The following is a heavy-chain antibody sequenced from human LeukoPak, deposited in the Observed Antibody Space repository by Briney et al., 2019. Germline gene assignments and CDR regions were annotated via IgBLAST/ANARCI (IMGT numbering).Heavy chain of an antibody. D-gene: IGHD5-18*01. CDR2: ISYDGSNK. CDR3: AKDRPASGYSYGEIDY. V-gene: IGHV3-30*18. Sequence: GGSLRLSCAASGFTFSSYSMNWVRQAPGKGLEWVAVISYDGSNKYYADSVKGRFTISRDNSKNTLYLQMNSLRAEDTAVYYCAKDRPASGYSYGEIDYWGQGTLVTVSS. J-gene: IGHJ4*02. CDR1: GFTFSSYS.